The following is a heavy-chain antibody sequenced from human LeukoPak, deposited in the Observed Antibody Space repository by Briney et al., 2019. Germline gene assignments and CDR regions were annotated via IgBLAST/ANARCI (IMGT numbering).Heavy chain of an antibody. J-gene: IGHJ4*02. CDR3: AKWGDYDILTGYYVSDF. CDR1: GFIFRNCA. CDR2: ITGSGDTI. Sequence: GSLRLSCAASGFIFRNCAMSWVRQAPGKGLEWVSAITGSGDTIYYADSVKGRFTVSRDNSKNTLYVEMNTLRAEDTAVYYCAKWGDYDILTGYYVSDFWGQGTLVTVSS. D-gene: IGHD3-9*01. V-gene: IGHV3-23*01.